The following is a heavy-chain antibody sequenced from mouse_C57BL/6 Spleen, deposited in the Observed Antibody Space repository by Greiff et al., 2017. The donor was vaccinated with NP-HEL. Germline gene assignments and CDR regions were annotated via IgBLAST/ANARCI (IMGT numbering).Heavy chain of an antibody. J-gene: IGHJ3*01. CDR3: ARHEEGFAY. CDR1: GYTFTEYT. V-gene: IGHV1-62-2*01. CDR2: FYPGSGSI. Sequence: QVQLKQSGAELVKPGASVKLSCKASGYTFTEYTIHWVKQRSGQGLEWIGWFYPGSGSIKYNEKFKDKATVTADKSSSTVYMELSRLTSEDSAVYFCARHEEGFAYWGQGTLVTVSA.